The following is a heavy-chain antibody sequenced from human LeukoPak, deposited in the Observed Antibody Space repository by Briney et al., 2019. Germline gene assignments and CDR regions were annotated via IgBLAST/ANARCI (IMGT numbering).Heavy chain of an antibody. J-gene: IGHJ4*02. CDR2: ISSSGSTT. CDR1: GFTFSDYY. Sequence: GGSLRLSCAASGFTFSDYYMSWIRQAPGKGLEWVSYISSSGSTTYYADSVKGRFTISRDNSKNTLYLQMNSLRAEDTAVYYCARAAARRFLDYWGQGTLVTVSS. V-gene: IGHV3-11*01. D-gene: IGHD6-6*01. CDR3: ARAAARRFLDY.